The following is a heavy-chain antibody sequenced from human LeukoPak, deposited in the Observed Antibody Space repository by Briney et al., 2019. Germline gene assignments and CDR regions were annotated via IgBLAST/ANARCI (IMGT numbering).Heavy chain of an antibody. Sequence: GRSLRLSCVASGSTFTGHSMHWVRQAPGKGLEWVAVVANDEKTIFYADSLKGRFTVSRDNSKNMVYLQMNSLRDEDTAVYYCAREKQSGGTPFDYWGQGSLVTVSS. CDR1: GSTFTGHS. V-gene: IGHV3-30*04. CDR2: VANDEKTI. D-gene: IGHD1-26*01. CDR3: AREKQSGGTPFDY. J-gene: IGHJ4*02.